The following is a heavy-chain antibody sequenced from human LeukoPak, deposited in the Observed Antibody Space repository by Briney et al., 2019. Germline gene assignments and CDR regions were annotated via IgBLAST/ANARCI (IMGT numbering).Heavy chain of an antibody. V-gene: IGHV3-23*01. CDR2: ISGSGGST. J-gene: IGHJ4*02. Sequence: GGSLRLSCAASGFTLSSYSMNWVRQAPGKGLEWVSAISGSGGSTYYADSVKGRFTISRDNSKNTLYLQMNSLRAEDTAVYYCAKGLGYDSSGYYYMPAQPFDYWGQGTLVTVSS. CDR1: GFTLSSYS. CDR3: AKGLGYDSSGYYYMPAQPFDY. D-gene: IGHD3-22*01.